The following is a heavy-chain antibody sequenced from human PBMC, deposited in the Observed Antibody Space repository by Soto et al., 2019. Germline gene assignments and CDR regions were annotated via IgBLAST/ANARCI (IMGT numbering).Heavy chain of an antibody. D-gene: IGHD3-3*01. CDR2: ISYDGSNK. CDR1: GFTFSSYA. CDR3: ARDKRGLRFLEWSYYFDY. J-gene: IGHJ4*02. Sequence: QVQLVESGGGVVQPGRSLRLSCAASGFTFSSYAMHWVRQAPGKGLEWVAVISYDGSNKYYADSVKGRFTISRDNSKNTXXLQMNSLRAEDTAVYYCARDKRGLRFLEWSYYFDYWGQGTLVTVSS. V-gene: IGHV3-30-3*01.